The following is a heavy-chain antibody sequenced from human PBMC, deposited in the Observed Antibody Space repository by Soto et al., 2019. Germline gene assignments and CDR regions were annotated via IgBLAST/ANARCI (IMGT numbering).Heavy chain of an antibody. Sequence: QVQLVQSGAEVKKPGASVKVSCTASGYTFTGYYMHWVRQSPGQGLEWMGWINPNSGGTNYAQKFQGWVTMTRDTSISPAYMHLRRLTSDDTAVYSCARRDFWSGYYRGYYFYYGMGVWGQGTTVTVSS. V-gene: IGHV1-2*04. CDR2: INPNSGGT. J-gene: IGHJ6*02. CDR1: GYTFTGYY. D-gene: IGHD3-3*01. CDR3: ARRDFWSGYYRGYYFYYGMGV.